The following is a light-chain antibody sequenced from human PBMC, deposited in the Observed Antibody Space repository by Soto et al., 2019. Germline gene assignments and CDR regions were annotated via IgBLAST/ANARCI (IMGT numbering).Light chain of an antibody. V-gene: IGKV3-20*01. CDR3: QQYDSSPIT. CDR1: QSVTSTY. J-gene: IGKJ5*01. CDR2: GAS. Sequence: EIVLTQSPGTLSLSPGERATLSCRASQSVTSTYLSWYQQKPGQAPRLLIYGASSRATGIPDRFSGSGSGTDVTLTISRLDAEDFAVYYCQQYDSSPITFGQGTRLEIK.